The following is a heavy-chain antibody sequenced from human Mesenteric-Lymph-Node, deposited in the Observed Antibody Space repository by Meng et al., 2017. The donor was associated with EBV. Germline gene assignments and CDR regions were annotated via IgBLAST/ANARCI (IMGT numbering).Heavy chain of an antibody. CDR1: EFTFSDYT. Sequence: EVRLLESGGGLVQPGGSLRLSCAASEFTFSDYTMYWVRQAPGKGLEWVSHLSGSGGSTYYTDSVKGRFTISRDNSKNTLHLQMNSLGVDDTAVYYCVKDLAVAGTWGQGTLVTVSS. V-gene: IGHV3-23*01. CDR3: VKDLAVAGT. J-gene: IGHJ5*02. CDR2: LSGSGGST. D-gene: IGHD6-19*01.